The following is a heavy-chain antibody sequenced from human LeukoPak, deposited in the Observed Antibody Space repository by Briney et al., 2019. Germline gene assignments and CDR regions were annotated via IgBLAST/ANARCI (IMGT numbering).Heavy chain of an antibody. CDR2: IYTGGTT. D-gene: IGHD4-17*01. CDR3: AREFGYAVTSLDY. Sequence: SQTLSLTCTVSGGSISSGNYYWSWIRQPAGKGLEWTGRIYTGGTTHYNPSLKSRVTISVDTSKNQFSLKLSSVTAADTALYYCAREFGYAVTSLDYWGQGTLVTVSS. J-gene: IGHJ4*02. V-gene: IGHV4-61*02. CDR1: GGSISSGNYY.